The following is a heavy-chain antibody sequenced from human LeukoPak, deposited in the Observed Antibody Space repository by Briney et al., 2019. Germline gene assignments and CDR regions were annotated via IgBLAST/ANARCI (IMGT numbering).Heavy chain of an antibody. V-gene: IGHV4-39*07. D-gene: IGHD3-3*01. CDR2: IYYSGST. CDR3: AREGTRITIFGGDAFDI. CDR1: GGSISSSSYY. Sequence: PSETLSLTCTVSGGSISSSSYYWGWIRQPPGKGLEWIGSIYYSGSTYYNPSLKSRVTISVDTSKNQFSLKLSSVTAADTAVYYCAREGTRITIFGGDAFDIWGQGTMVTVSS. J-gene: IGHJ3*02.